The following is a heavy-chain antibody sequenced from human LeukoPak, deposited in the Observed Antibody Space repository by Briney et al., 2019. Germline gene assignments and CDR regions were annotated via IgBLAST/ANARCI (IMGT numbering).Heavy chain of an antibody. CDR3: ARDLDYSTGFDY. J-gene: IGHJ4*02. V-gene: IGHV3-21*01. Sequence: GGSLRLSCATSGFTFSSSTFGSYTMTWVRQAPGKGLVWVSSISSTGTYIYYTDSVKGRFTISRDIANSLLYLQMNSLRADDTAVYYCARDLDYSTGFDYWGQGTLVTVSS. D-gene: IGHD4-11*01. CDR1: GFTFSSSTFGSYT. CDR2: ISSTGTYI.